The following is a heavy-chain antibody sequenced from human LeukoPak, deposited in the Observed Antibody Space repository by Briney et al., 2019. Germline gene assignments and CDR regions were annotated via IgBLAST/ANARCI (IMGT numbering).Heavy chain of an antibody. J-gene: IGHJ4*02. V-gene: IGHV3-64D*06. D-gene: IGHD3-10*01. CDR2: ISSNGGST. Sequence: PGGSLRLSCSASGFTFSSYAMHWVRQAPGKGLEYVSAISSNGGSTYYADSVKGRFTISRDNSKNTLYLLMSSLRAEDTAVYYCVKGGDELTYYFDYWGQGTLVTVSS. CDR1: GFTFSSYA. CDR3: VKGGDELTYYFDY.